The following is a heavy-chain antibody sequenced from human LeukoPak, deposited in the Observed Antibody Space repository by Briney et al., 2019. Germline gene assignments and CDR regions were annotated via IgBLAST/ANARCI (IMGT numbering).Heavy chain of an antibody. D-gene: IGHD3-10*01. Sequence: SETLSLTCAVYGGSFSGYYWSWIRPPPGKGLEWIGEINHSGSTNYNPSLKSRVTISVDTSKNQFSLKLSSVAAADTAVYYCARYRALWFGELGFRAWGQGTLVTVSS. V-gene: IGHV4-34*01. J-gene: IGHJ5*02. CDR2: INHSGST. CDR3: ARYRALWFGELGFRA. CDR1: GGSFSGYY.